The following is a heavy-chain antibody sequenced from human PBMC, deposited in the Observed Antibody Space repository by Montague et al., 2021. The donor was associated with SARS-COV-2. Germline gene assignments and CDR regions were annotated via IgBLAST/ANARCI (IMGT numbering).Heavy chain of an antibody. D-gene: IGHD3-3*01. Sequence: SETLTLTCTVSGGSISSYYWSWIRQPPGKGLEWIGYIYYSGSTNXNPSLKSGVTISVDTSKNQFSLKLSSVTAADTAVYYCARDRRFLEWPGLYYYYGMDVWGQGTTVTVSS. J-gene: IGHJ6*02. CDR2: IYYSGST. CDR3: ARDRRFLEWPGLYYYYGMDV. CDR1: GGSISSYY. V-gene: IGHV4-59*01.